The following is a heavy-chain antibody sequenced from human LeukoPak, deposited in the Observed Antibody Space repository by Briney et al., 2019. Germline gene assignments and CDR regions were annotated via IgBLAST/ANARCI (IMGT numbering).Heavy chain of an antibody. D-gene: IGHD3-10*01. V-gene: IGHV3-21*01. CDR1: GFTFSSYS. CDR3: ARAMVRGVNWFDP. Sequence: GGSLRLSWAASGFTFSSYSMNWVRQAPGKGLEWVSSISSSSSYIYYADSVKGRFTISRDNAKNSLYLQMNSLRAEDTAVYYCARAMVRGVNWFDPWGQGTLVTVSS. J-gene: IGHJ5*02. CDR2: ISSSSSYI.